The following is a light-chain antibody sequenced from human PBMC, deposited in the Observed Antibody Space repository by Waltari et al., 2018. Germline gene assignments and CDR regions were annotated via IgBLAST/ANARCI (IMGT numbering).Light chain of an antibody. CDR1: CTAVGYNNY. J-gene: IGLJ2*01. CDR3: CSYAGNYLRV. Sequence: QSALTQPPPAAGSPGQSVTIACTGTCTAVGYNNYLPCYQQHQGKAPNLMSYDVTARPAGVPDRYSGAKSDNTASLTISGLQAEDEADYYCCSYAGNYLRVFGGGTKLTVL. V-gene: IGLV2-11*01. CDR2: DVT.